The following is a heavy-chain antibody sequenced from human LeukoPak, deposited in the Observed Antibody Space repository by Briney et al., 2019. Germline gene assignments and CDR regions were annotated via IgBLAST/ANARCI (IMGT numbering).Heavy chain of an antibody. V-gene: IGHV3-48*01. CDR2: ISSSSSTI. J-gene: IGHJ6*03. D-gene: IGHD3-10*01. CDR1: GFTFSSYS. Sequence: PGGSLRLSCAAPGFTFSSYSMNWVRQAPGKGLEWVSYISSSSSTIYYADSVKGRFTISRDNAKNSLYLQMNSLRAEDTAVYYCAKMGKTENHYGSGRFSYYYYMDVWGKGTTVTISS. CDR3: AKMGKTENHYGSGRFSYYYYMDV.